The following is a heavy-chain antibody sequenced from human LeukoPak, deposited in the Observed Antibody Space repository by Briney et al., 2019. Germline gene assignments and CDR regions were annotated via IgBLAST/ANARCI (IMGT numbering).Heavy chain of an antibody. D-gene: IGHD6-19*01. J-gene: IGHJ4*02. CDR3: ARDWGRAVAPFDY. Sequence: GGSLRLSCAASGFTFSSYAMHWVRQAPGKGLEWVAVISYDGSNKYYADSVKGRFTIPRDNSKNTLYLQMNSLRAEDTAVYYCARDWGRAVAPFDYWGQGTLVTVSS. CDR2: ISYDGSNK. CDR1: GFTFSSYA. V-gene: IGHV3-30-3*01.